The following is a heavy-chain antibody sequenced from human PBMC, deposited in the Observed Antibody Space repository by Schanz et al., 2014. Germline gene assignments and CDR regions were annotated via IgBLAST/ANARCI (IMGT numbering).Heavy chain of an antibody. CDR3: ARGLIAAAGGAFDY. CDR2: ISGSGGST. V-gene: IGHV3-23*04. D-gene: IGHD6-13*01. J-gene: IGHJ4*02. CDR1: RFTVTNAW. Sequence: EAHLVESGGGLVKPGGSLTLSCAASRFTVTNAWMSWVRQAPGKGLEWVSAISGSGGSTYYADSVRGRFTMSRDNSKNTLYLQMNSLRAGDAAVYYCARGLIAAAGGAFDYWGQGTLVAVSA.